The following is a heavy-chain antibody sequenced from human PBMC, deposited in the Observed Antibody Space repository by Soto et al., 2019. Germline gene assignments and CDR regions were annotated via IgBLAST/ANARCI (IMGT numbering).Heavy chain of an antibody. J-gene: IGHJ5*02. D-gene: IGHD3-22*01. CDR2: IYSGGST. Sequence: GGSLRLSCAASGFTVSSNYMSWVRQAPGKGLEWVSVIYSGGSTYYADSVKGRFTISRDNSKNKLYLQMNSLRAEDTAVYYCARVRREGYDSSGYYYPYNWFDPWGQGTLVTVSS. CDR1: GFTVSSNY. V-gene: IGHV3-53*01. CDR3: ARVRREGYDSSGYYYPYNWFDP.